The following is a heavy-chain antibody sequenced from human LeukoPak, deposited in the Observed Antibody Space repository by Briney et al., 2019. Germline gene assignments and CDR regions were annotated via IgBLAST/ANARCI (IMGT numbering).Heavy chain of an antibody. CDR3: ARNIAMVRGDLDY. CDR2: INPSGGST. V-gene: IGHV1-46*01. CDR1: GYTFTSYY. J-gene: IGHJ4*02. D-gene: IGHD3-10*01. Sequence: PRASVKVSCKASGYTFTSYYMHWVRQAPGQGLEWMGIINPSGGSTSYAQKLQGRVTMTTDTSTSTAYMELRSLRSDDTAVYYCARNIAMVRGDLDYWGQGTLVTVSS.